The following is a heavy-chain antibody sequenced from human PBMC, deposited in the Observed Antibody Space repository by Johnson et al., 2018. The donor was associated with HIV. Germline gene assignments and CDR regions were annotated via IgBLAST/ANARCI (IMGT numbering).Heavy chain of an antibody. CDR1: GFTFASYA. Sequence: VQLVESGGGLVQPGGSLRLSCAASGFTFASYAMSWVRQAPGKGLEWISLITGSGGSTYNADSVKGRFTISRDNSKNTLYLQMNSLRAEDTAVYYCAREMNAGNDAFDIWGQGTMVTVSS. CDR3: AREMNAGNDAFDI. CDR2: ITGSGGST. V-gene: IGHV3-23*04. J-gene: IGHJ3*02.